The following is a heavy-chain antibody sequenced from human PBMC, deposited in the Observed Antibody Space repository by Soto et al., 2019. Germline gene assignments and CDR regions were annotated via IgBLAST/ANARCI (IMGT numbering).Heavy chain of an antibody. CDR1: GFSLSTRGVG. J-gene: IGHJ5*02. Sequence: VSGPNAGEPTQTLTLTCTFSGFSLSTRGVGVGWIRQPPGKALEWLALIYWDDDKRYSPSLKSRLTITKDTSKNQVVLTMTNLDTVDKATYYCAQREFLRYCSSSRCQGAFNWFDPWGQGSLVSVSS. CDR2: IYWDDDK. V-gene: IGHV2-5*02. CDR3: AQREFLRYCSSSRCQGAFNWFDP. D-gene: IGHD2-2*01.